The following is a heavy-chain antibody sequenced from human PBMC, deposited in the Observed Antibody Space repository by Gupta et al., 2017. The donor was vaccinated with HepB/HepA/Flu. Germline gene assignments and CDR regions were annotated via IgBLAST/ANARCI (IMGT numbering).Heavy chain of an antibody. J-gene: IGHJ4*02. CDR2: MNQHGSVI. D-gene: IGHD2/OR15-2a*01. CDR3: SRDTFGPYDY. CDR1: GFTVRSYW. V-gene: IGHV3-74*01. Sequence: EVQLAESGGGLVQPGGSLRLSCAASGFTVRSYWMHWVRQAPGKGLVWVSRMNQHGSVINYADSVKGRFTISRDNTKNALYLQMNSLRAEDTAIYFCSRDTFGPYDYWGQGTLVTVSS.